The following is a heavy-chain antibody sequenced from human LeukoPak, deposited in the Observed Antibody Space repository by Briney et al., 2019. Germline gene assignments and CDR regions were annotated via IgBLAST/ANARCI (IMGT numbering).Heavy chain of an antibody. CDR2: IYYSGST. Sequence: IYYSGSTYYNPSLKSRVPISVDTSKNQFSLKLSSVTAADTAVYYCARQYYDFWSGPNWFDHWGQGTLVTVSS. V-gene: IGHV4-39*01. J-gene: IGHJ5*02. CDR3: ARQYYDFWSGPNWFDH. D-gene: IGHD3-3*01.